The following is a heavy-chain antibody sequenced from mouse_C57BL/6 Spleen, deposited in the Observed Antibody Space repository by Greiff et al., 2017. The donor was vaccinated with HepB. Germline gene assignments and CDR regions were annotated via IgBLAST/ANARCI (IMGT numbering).Heavy chain of an antibody. CDR3: ARDRGIDWYVDV. Sequence: EVKLQESGPGLVKPSQSLSLTCSVTGYSITSGYYWNWIRQFPGNKLEWMGYISYDGSNNYNPSLKNRISITRDTSKNQFFLTLNSVTTEDTATYYCARDRGIDWYVDVWGTGTTVTVSS. CDR1: GYSITSGYY. CDR2: ISYDGSN. J-gene: IGHJ1*03. V-gene: IGHV3-6*01.